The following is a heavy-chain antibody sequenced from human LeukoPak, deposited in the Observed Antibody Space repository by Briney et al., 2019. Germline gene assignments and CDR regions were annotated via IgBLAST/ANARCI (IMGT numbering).Heavy chain of an antibody. J-gene: IGHJ4*02. Sequence: SQTLSLTCAVSGSSISSGGYSWSWIRQPPGKGLEWIGYIYHSGSTYYNPSLKSRVTISVDRSKNQFSLKLSSVTAADTAVYYCATFGSVDYWGQGTLVTVSS. CDR3: ATFGSVDY. CDR1: GSSISSGGYS. V-gene: IGHV4-30-2*01. CDR2: IYHSGST. D-gene: IGHD3-16*01.